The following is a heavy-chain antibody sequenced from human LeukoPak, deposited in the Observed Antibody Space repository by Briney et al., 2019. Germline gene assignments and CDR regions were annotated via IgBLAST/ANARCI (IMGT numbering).Heavy chain of an antibody. CDR2: ISSSGSTI. CDR3: ARAFSGSYYSPSSSDY. J-gene: IGHJ4*02. V-gene: IGHV3-48*03. D-gene: IGHD3-10*01. CDR1: GFTFSSYE. Sequence: PGGSLRLSCAASGFTFSSYEMNWVRQAPGKGLEWVSYISSSGSTIYYADSVKGRFTISRDNAKNSLYLQMNSLRAEDTAVYYCARAFSGSYYSPSSSDYWGQGTLVTVSS.